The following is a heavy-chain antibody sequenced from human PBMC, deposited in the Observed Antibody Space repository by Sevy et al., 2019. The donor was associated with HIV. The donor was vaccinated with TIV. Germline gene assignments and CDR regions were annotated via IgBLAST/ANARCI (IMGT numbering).Heavy chain of an antibody. CDR1: GFTFSDYY. V-gene: IGHV3-11*04. Sequence: GGSLRLSCAASGFTFSDYYMSWIRQAPGKGLEWVSYISSSGSTIYYADSVKGRFTISRDNAKNSRYLQMNSLRAEDTAVYYCARGYYYGSGSYYLVGWFDPWGQGTLVTVSS. CDR2: ISSSGSTI. J-gene: IGHJ5*02. CDR3: ARGYYYGSGSYYLVGWFDP. D-gene: IGHD3-10*01.